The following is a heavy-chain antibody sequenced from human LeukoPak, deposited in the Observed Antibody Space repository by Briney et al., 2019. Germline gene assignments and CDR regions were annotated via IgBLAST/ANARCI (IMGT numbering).Heavy chain of an antibody. J-gene: IGHJ6*02. CDR1: GYTFTSYG. D-gene: IGHD3-3*01. CDR3: ARDLDYDFWSGYYGTGYYYYGMDV. Sequence: ASVKVSCKASGYTFTSYGISWVRQAPGQGLEWMGWISAYNGNTNYAQKLQGRVTMTTDTSTSTAYMELRSLRSDDTAEYYCARDLDYDFWSGYYGTGYYYYGMDVWGQGTTVSVSS. CDR2: ISAYNGNT. V-gene: IGHV1-18*01.